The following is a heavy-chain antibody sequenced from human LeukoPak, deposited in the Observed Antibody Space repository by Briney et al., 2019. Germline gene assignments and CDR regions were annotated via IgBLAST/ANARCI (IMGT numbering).Heavy chain of an antibody. V-gene: IGHV1-69*13. CDR3: ARGSGYYNPIDY. J-gene: IGHJ4*02. D-gene: IGHD3-3*01. CDR1: GGTFSSYA. Sequence: SVKVSCKASGGTFSSYAISWVRQAPGEELEWRGGIIPIFGTANYAQKFQGRVTITADESTSTAYMELSSLRSEDTAVYYCARGSGYYNPIDYWGQGTLVTVSS. CDR2: IIPIFGTA.